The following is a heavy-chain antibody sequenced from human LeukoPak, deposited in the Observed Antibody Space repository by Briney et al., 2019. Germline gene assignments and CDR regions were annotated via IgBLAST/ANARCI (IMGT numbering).Heavy chain of an antibody. V-gene: IGHV1-8*01. CDR1: GYTFTSYD. J-gene: IGHJ5*02. CDR2: MNPNSGNT. CDR3: ARILLERRGWSGNWFDP. Sequence: ASVKVSCKTSGYTFTSYDINWVRQTTGQGLEWIGWMNPNSGNTNYAQKFQGRVTMTRDTSISTAYMELSRLRSDDTAVYYCARILLERRGWSGNWFDPWGQGTLVTVSS. D-gene: IGHD1-1*01.